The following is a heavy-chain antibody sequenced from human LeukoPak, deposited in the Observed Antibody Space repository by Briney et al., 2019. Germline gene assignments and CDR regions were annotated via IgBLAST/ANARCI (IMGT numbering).Heavy chain of an antibody. Sequence: GESLKIPCSGSGYSFTSYWISWVRQMPGKGLEWMGRIDPSDSYTNYSPSFQGHVTISADKSISTAYLQWSSLKASDTAMYYCVRHARRTVQKYFDYWGQGTLVTVSS. J-gene: IGHJ4*02. CDR3: VRHARRTVQKYFDY. CDR1: GYSFTSYW. V-gene: IGHV5-10-1*01. D-gene: IGHD4-11*01. CDR2: IDPSDSYT.